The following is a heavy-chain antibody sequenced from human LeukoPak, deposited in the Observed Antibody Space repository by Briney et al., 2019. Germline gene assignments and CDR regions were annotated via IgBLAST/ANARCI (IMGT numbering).Heavy chain of an antibody. CDR1: GGSISSYY. CDR3: ARGGIQLWFDAFDI. CDR2: IYYSGST. J-gene: IGHJ3*02. Sequence: SETLSLTRTVSGGSISSYYWSWIRQPPGKGLEWIGYIYYSGSTNYNPSLKSRVTISVDTSKNQFSLKLSSVTAADTAVYYCARGGIQLWFDAFDIWGQGTMVTVSS. D-gene: IGHD5-18*01. V-gene: IGHV4-59*01.